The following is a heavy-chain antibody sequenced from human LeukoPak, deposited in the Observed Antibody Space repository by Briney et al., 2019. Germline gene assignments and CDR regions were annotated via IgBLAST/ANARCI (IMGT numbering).Heavy chain of an antibody. Sequence: GGSLRLSCAASGFTFDDYAMHWVRQAPGKGLEWVSLISGDGGSTYYADSVKGRFTISRDNSKNSLYLQMNSLRTEDTALYYCAKDITGNTGPAVAGKNYYYYGMDVWGQGTTVTVSS. CDR1: GFTFDDYA. CDR3: AKDITGNTGPAVAGKNYYYYGMDV. D-gene: IGHD6-19*01. J-gene: IGHJ6*02. V-gene: IGHV3-43*02. CDR2: ISGDGGST.